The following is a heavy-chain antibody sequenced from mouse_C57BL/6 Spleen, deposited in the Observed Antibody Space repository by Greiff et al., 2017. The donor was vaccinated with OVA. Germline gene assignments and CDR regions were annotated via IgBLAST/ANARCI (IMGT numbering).Heavy chain of an antibody. CDR2: IYPGSGNT. Sequence: VKLQESGAELVRPGASVKLSCKASGYTFTDYYINWVKQRPGQGLEWIARIYPGSGNTYYNEKFKGKATLTAEKSSSTAYMQLSSLTSEDSAVYFCARRGSLYAMDYWGQGTSVTVSS. CDR3: ARRGSLYAMDY. CDR1: GYTFTDYY. J-gene: IGHJ4*01. V-gene: IGHV1-76*01.